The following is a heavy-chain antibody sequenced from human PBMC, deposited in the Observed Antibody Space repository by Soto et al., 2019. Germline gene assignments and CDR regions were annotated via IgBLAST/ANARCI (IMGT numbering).Heavy chain of an antibody. CDR2: ICSDGRET. V-gene: IGHV3-23*01. Sequence: EVQLSESGGGLVQPGGSLRLSCAASGFTFTDYAMNWVRQAPGKGLEWVADICSDGRETWYGDSVEGRFSISRFISKGTLCLQLCILRAEDTAVYYCAKRSRDGYNSPIDSWGQGTLVTVSS. D-gene: IGHD5-12*01. CDR1: GFTFTDYA. CDR3: AKRSRDGYNSPIDS. J-gene: IGHJ4*02.